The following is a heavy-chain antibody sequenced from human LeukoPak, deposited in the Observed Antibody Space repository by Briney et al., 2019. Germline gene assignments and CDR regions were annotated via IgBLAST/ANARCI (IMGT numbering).Heavy chain of an antibody. J-gene: IGHJ2*01. Sequence: PGGSPRLSCAASGFTFSSYGMTWVRQAPGKGLEWVSTISGNGDTTFYPDSVKGRFTISRDNSKNTHYLQMNSLRLEDTALYYCAKGGHFSFFDVWGRGTLVTVSS. CDR1: GFTFSSYG. CDR3: AKGGHFSFFDV. CDR2: ISGNGDTT. V-gene: IGHV3-23*01.